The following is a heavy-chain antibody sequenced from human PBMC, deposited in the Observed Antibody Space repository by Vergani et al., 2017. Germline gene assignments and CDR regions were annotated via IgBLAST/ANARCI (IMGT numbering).Heavy chain of an antibody. D-gene: IGHD2-2*02. CDR2: IIPIFGTA. CDR3: ARGRGYCSSTSCYRGGWFDP. Sequence: QVQLVQSGAEVKKPGSSVKVSCKASGGTFSSYVITWVRQAPGQGLEWMGGIIPIFGTANYAQKFQGRVTITADESTSTAYMELSSLRSEDTAAYYCARGRGYCSSTSCYRGGWFDPWGQGTLVTVSS. CDR1: GGTFSSYV. J-gene: IGHJ5*02. V-gene: IGHV1-69*01.